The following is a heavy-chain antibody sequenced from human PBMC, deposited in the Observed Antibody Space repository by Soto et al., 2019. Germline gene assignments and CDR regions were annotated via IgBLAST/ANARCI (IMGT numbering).Heavy chain of an antibody. CDR1: GYTVVTYG. J-gene: IGHJ4*02. D-gene: IGHD6-13*01. Sequence: ASGKVSCKASGYTVVTYGISCVRLAPGQVLEWMGWISPYNANTIYGQRIQDRVTMTTDTSTSTAYMELNTLTSDDTAVYYCARADGSTWLHSLDYWGQGTLVTVSS. V-gene: IGHV1-18*04. CDR3: ARADGSTWLHSLDY. CDR2: ISPYNANT.